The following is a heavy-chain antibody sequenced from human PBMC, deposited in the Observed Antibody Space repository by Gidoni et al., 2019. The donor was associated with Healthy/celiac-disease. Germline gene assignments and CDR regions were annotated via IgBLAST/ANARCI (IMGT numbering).Heavy chain of an antibody. CDR3: ARVGPTVTRAFDI. V-gene: IGHV1-2*06. Sequence: QVQLVQSGAEVKKPGASVKVSSKASGYTFTGYYMHWGRQAPGQGLEWLGRINPNSGGTNYAQKFQGRVTMTRDTSISTAYMELSRLRSDDTAVYYCARVGPTVTRAFDIWGQGTMVTVSS. J-gene: IGHJ3*02. CDR2: INPNSGGT. CDR1: GYTFTGYY. D-gene: IGHD2-15*01.